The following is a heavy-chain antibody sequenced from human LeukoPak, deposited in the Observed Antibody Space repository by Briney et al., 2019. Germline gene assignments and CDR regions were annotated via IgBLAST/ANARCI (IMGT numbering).Heavy chain of an antibody. Sequence: SETLSLTCTVSGASISRYYWNWIRQPAGKGLEWIGRVHISGSTNQNPSLKSRVTMSVDTSKIQFSLNLNSVTAADTAVYYCARALVMDVWGKGTTVTVSS. D-gene: IGHD3-16*01. CDR2: VHISGST. CDR1: GASISRYY. J-gene: IGHJ6*03. CDR3: ARALVMDV. V-gene: IGHV4-4*07.